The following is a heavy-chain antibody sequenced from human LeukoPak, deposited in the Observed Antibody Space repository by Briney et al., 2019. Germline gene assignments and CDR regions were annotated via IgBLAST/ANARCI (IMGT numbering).Heavy chain of an antibody. D-gene: IGHD1-26*01. V-gene: IGHV4-61*02. CDR3: ASLVGATPD. CDR2: IYTSGST. J-gene: IGHJ4*02. Sequence: SQTLSLTCTVSGGSISSGSYYWSWIRQPAGKGLEWIGRIYTSGSTNYNPSLKSRVTISVDTSKNQFSLKLSSVTAADTAVYYCASLVGATPDWGQGTLVTVSS. CDR1: GGSISSGSYY.